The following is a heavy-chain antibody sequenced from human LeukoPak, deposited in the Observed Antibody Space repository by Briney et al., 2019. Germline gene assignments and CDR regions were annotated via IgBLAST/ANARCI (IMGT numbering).Heavy chain of an antibody. CDR3: ARPQTGAGDAFDL. CDR2: IFPDDSDT. J-gene: IGHJ3*01. CDR1: GYIFTNYW. Sequence: ESLKISCEASGYIFTNYWIAWVRHMPGKGLECIGIIFPDDSDTRYSPSFQGQVTISVDKSISTSYLQWNSLKASDTAIYFCARPQTGAGDAFDLWGQGTLVTISS. V-gene: IGHV5-51*01. D-gene: IGHD3-10*01.